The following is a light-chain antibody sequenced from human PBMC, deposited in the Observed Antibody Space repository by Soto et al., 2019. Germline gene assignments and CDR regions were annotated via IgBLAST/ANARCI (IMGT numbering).Light chain of an antibody. CDR1: SSDVGGYNY. CDR3: TSYTTTRIVI. V-gene: IGLV2-14*01. CDR2: EVS. Sequence: QSVLTQPASVSGSPGQSITISCTGTSSDVGGYNYVSWYQQHPGTAPKLMIYEVSNRPSGVSNRFSGSKSGNTASLTISGLQAEDEADYYCTSYTTTRIVIFGGGTQLTVL. J-gene: IGLJ2*01.